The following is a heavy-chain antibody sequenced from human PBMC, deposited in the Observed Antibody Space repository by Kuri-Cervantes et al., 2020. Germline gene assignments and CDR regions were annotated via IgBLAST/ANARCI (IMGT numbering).Heavy chain of an antibody. CDR3: ARGFRAVAGTIDY. CDR2: MNPNSGNT. V-gene: IGHV1-8*01. D-gene: IGHD6-19*01. CDR1: EYTFTSYD. J-gene: IGHJ4*02. Sequence: ASVKVSCKASEYTFTSYDINWVRQATGQGLEWMGWMNPNSGNTGYAQKFQGRVTMTRNTSASTAYMELSSLRSEDTAVYYCARGFRAVAGTIDYWGQGTLVTVSS.